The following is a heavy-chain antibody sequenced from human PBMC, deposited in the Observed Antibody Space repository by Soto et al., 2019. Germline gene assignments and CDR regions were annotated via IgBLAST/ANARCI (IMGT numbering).Heavy chain of an antibody. V-gene: IGHV2-5*01. CDR2: LYWYDDK. CDR1: GFSLSTSGVG. CDR3: AYLPCRGSSGCWFSYSGMDG. D-gene: IGHD6-25*01. Sequence: QITLKESGPTLAKPTQNLTLTCTFSGFSLSTSGVGVAWIRQPQGKALEWLALLYWYDDKRYRPSLETRLTITKHTSTNQVVLTMTNTHSVDTATYYCAYLPCRGSSGCWFSYSGMDGWGQGTTVTVSS. J-gene: IGHJ6*02.